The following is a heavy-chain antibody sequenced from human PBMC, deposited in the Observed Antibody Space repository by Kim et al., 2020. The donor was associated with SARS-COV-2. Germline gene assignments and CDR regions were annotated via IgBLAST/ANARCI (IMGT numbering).Heavy chain of an antibody. Sequence: GGSLRLSCAASGFTFSSYWMSWVRQAPGKGLEWVANIKQDGSEKYYVDSVKGRFTISRDNAKNSLYLQMNSLRAEDTAVYYCARAPYSSGWTGYFDYWGQGTLVTVSS. J-gene: IGHJ4*02. D-gene: IGHD6-19*01. V-gene: IGHV3-7*01. CDR2: IKQDGSEK. CDR1: GFTFSSYW. CDR3: ARAPYSSGWTGYFDY.